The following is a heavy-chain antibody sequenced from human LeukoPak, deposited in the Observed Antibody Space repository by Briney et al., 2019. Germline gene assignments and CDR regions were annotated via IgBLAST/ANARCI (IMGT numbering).Heavy chain of an antibody. J-gene: IGHJ4*02. Sequence: SETLSLTCAVSGGSFSGYYWSWIRQPPGKGLEWIGVINHSGSTNYNPSLKSRVTISVDTSKNQFSLKLSSVTAADTAVYYCARMDIVATMPFDYWGQGTLVTVSS. CDR1: GGSFSGYY. CDR3: ARMDIVATMPFDY. CDR2: INHSGST. V-gene: IGHV4-34*01. D-gene: IGHD5-12*01.